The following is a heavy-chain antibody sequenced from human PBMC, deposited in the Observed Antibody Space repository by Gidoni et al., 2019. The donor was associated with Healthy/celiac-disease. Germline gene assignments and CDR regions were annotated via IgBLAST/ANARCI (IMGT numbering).Heavy chain of an antibody. Sequence: EVQLLDSGGGLVQPVRSLRLPCPASVFTLYLYAMHWVRKAPGKGLELVSGSSWNSGSIGYADSVKGRFTISRDNAKNSLYLQMNSLRAEDTALYYCAKDMGGDYRGPNFDYWGQGTLVTVSS. CDR1: VFTLYLYA. D-gene: IGHD4-17*01. CDR2: SSWNSGSI. V-gene: IGHV3-9*01. CDR3: AKDMGGDYRGPNFDY. J-gene: IGHJ4*02.